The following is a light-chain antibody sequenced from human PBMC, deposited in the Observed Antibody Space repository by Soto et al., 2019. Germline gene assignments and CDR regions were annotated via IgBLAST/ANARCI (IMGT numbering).Light chain of an antibody. V-gene: IGKV3-20*01. Sequence: EIVLTQSPGTLSLSPGERATLSCRASQSVSTYLAWYQQKPGQAPRLLIYGASSRATGIPDRFSGSGSGTDFTLTISRLEPEDFAAYYCQQYGSSPALTFGGGTKVDIK. CDR3: QQYGSSPALT. CDR2: GAS. J-gene: IGKJ4*01. CDR1: QSVSTY.